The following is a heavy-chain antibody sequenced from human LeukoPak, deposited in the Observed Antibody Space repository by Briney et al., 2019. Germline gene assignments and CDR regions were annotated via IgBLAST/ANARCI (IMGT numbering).Heavy chain of an antibody. CDR3: ARHGRGAAAGTVYYYYYMDI. CDR2: IYTSGST. Sequence: SETLSLTCTVSGGSISSYYWNWIRQPPGKGLEWIGYIYTSGSTNYNPSLKSRVTISVDTSKNQFSLKLSSVTAADTAVYYCARHGRGAAAGTVYYYYYMDIWGEGTTVTVSS. CDR1: GGSISSYY. J-gene: IGHJ6*03. V-gene: IGHV4-4*09. D-gene: IGHD6-13*01.